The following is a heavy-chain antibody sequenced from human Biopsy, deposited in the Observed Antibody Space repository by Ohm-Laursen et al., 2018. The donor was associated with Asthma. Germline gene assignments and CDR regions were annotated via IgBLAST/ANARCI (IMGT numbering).Heavy chain of an antibody. J-gene: IGHJ4*02. CDR1: YGSITSGGYY. CDR3: ARAQDYYDSRGYYRSFDY. D-gene: IGHD3-22*01. CDR2: IYYSGST. Sequence: TLSLTCTVSYGSITSGGYYWTWIRQHPGKGLEWIGFIYYSGSTCYNPSLKSRVSISIDTSKNQFSLKLSPVTAADTAVYYCARAQDYYDSRGYYRSFDYWGQGTLVTVSS. V-gene: IGHV4-31*03.